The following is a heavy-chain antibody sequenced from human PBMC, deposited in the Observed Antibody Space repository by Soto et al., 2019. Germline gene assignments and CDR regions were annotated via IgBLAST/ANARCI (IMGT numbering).Heavy chain of an antibody. CDR1: GFIFSNYA. CDR2: FTSGGST. V-gene: IGHV3-23*01. Sequence: EVQLLESGGDLVQPGGSLRLSCAASGFIFSNYAMTWVRQAPGKGPEWVSTFTSGGSTYYRDTVKGRFTISRDNSKNTLYLQMNSLRAEDTAVYYCARTDKYNSQSSGWANRFDYWGQGTLVTFSS. J-gene: IGHJ4*02. D-gene: IGHD6-19*01. CDR3: ARTDKYNSQSSGWANRFDY.